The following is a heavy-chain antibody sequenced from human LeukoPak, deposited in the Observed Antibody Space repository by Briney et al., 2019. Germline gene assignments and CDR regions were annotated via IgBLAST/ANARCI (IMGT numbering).Heavy chain of an antibody. CDR1: GFTFSRYG. D-gene: IGHD3-16*01. V-gene: IGHV3-30*18. CDR3: AKAETPYTSKSLDY. J-gene: IGHJ4*02. CDR2: VSYDGSTK. Sequence: GGSLRLSCEASGFTFSRYGMHWVRQAPGKGLEWVAVVSYDGSTKYYAGSVKGRFTISRDNSKNTLLLQMNSLRAEDTALYFCAKAETPYTSKSLDYWGPGTLVTVSS.